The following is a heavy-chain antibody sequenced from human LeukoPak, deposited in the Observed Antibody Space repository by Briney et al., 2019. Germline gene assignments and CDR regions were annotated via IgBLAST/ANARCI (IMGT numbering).Heavy chain of an antibody. V-gene: IGHV3-7*01. J-gene: IGHJ4*02. CDR2: IMGDGSEK. D-gene: IGHD5-18*01. Sequence: SGGSLRLSCAASGFSFSTYWMNWVRQPPGKGLDWVANIMGDGSEKYYVDSVKGRFTISRDNAKNSLYLQMNSLRAGDTAVYYCARDPSRGYSYGYGDSWGQGSLVIVSS. CDR3: ARDPSRGYSYGYGDS. CDR1: GFSFSTYW.